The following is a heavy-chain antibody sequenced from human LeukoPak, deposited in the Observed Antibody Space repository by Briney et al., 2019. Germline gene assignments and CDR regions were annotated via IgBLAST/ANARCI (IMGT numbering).Heavy chain of an antibody. CDR3: ARDLAGRYFDWLLADY. D-gene: IGHD3-9*01. CDR1: GYTFTSYG. CDR2: IIAYNGNT. Sequence: ASVKVSCKASGYTFTSYGISWVRQAPGQGLEWMGWIIAYNGNTNYAQKLQGRVTMTTDTSTSTAYMELRSLRSDDTAVYYCARDLAGRYFDWLLADYWGQGTLVTVSS. V-gene: IGHV1-18*01. J-gene: IGHJ4*02.